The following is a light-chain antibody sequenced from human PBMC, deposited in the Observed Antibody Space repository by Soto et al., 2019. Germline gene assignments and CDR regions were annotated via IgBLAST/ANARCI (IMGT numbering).Light chain of an antibody. J-gene: IGKJ1*01. V-gene: IGKV3-20*01. CDR3: QRYGSART. CDR1: QSVSSSY. Sequence: EIVLTQSPGTLSLSPGERATLSCRASQSVSSSYFSWYQQKPCQAPMLLIDGASRRATGITDRFSGSGSGTDFTLTISRLEPEDFEVYYCQRYGSARTFGQGTKVEIK. CDR2: GAS.